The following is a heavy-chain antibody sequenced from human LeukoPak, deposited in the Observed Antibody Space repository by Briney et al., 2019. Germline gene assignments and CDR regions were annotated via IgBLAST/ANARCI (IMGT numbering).Heavy chain of an antibody. V-gene: IGHV4-34*01. CDR2: INHSGST. CDR1: GGSFSGYY. CDR3: ARGRARRRLATISSYYFDY. D-gene: IGHD5-12*01. J-gene: IGHJ4*02. Sequence: PSETLSLTCAVYGGSFSGYYWSWIRQPPGKGLEWIGEINHSGSTNFNPSLKSRVTISVDTSKNQFSLKLSSVIAADTAVYYCARGRARRRLATISSYYFDYWGQGTLVTVSS.